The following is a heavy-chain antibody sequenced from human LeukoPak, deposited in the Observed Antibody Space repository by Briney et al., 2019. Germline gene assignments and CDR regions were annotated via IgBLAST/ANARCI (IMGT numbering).Heavy chain of an antibody. D-gene: IGHD6-6*01. CDR2: IYYSGST. Sequence: SETLSLTCTVSGGSISSSSYYWGWIRQPPGKGLEWIGSIYYSGSTYYNPSLKSRVTISVDTSKNQFSLKLSSVTAADTAVYYCARDRRIAARPGPIDYWGQGTLVTVSS. J-gene: IGHJ4*02. CDR3: ARDRRIAARPGPIDY. V-gene: IGHV4-39*02. CDR1: GGSISSSSYY.